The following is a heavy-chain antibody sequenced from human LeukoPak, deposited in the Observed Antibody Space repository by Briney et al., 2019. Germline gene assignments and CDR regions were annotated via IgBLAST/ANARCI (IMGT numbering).Heavy chain of an antibody. CDR3: ARLTMVLAFDI. Sequence: PGGSLSLSCAASGVPFSSNYMSWVRQAPGKGLEWVSVINSGGTTYYADSVQGRFTISRDSSKNTLYLQMNSLRAEDTAVYYCARLTMVLAFDIWGQGTMVTVSS. CDR2: INSGGTT. D-gene: IGHD4/OR15-4a*01. J-gene: IGHJ3*02. V-gene: IGHV3-53*01. CDR1: GVPFSSNY.